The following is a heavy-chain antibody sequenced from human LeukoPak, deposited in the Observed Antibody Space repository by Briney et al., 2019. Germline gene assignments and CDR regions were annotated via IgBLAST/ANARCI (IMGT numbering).Heavy chain of an antibody. CDR2: ISAYNGNT. Sequence: ASVKVSCKASNYTFTSYGISWLRQAPGQGLEWMGWISAYNGNTNYPQKLQGRVTMTTDTSTSTAYMELRSLRSDDTAVYYCARDVLLVVGYSSGWYFDYWGQGTLVTVSS. D-gene: IGHD6-19*01. CDR1: NYTFTSYG. V-gene: IGHV1-18*01. CDR3: ARDVLLVVGYSSGWYFDY. J-gene: IGHJ4*02.